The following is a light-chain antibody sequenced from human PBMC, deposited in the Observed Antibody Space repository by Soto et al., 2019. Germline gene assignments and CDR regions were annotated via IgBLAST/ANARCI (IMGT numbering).Light chain of an antibody. CDR1: STDVGSYNL. V-gene: IGLV2-23*02. J-gene: IGLJ2*01. CDR3: ASFAVVETVV. Sequence: ALTQPASVSGSVGQSITISCTGTSTDVGSYNLVSWYQQHPGKAPKLIIYEVTKRPSGVSNRLSGSKSGNTASLTISGLQAEDEADYYCASFAVVETVVFGGGTKVTVL. CDR2: EVT.